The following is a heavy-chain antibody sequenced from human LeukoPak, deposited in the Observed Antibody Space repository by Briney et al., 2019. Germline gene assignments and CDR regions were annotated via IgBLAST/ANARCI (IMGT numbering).Heavy chain of an antibody. CDR1: GFTVSSNY. Sequence: GGSLRLSCAASGFTVSSNYMSWVRQAPGKGLEWVSVIYSGGSTYYADSVKGRFTISRDNSKNTLYLQMNSLRAEDTAVYYCAAAATRDYYYGMDVWGQGTTVTVSS. D-gene: IGHD2-15*01. V-gene: IGHV3-66*01. J-gene: IGHJ6*02. CDR3: AAAATRDYYYGMDV. CDR2: IYSGGST.